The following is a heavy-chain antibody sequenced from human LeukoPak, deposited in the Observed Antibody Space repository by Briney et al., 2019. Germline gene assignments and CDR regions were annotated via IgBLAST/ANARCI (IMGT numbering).Heavy chain of an antibody. D-gene: IGHD3-10*01. Sequence: GGSLRLSCAASGFTFSDYYMSWIRHAPGKGLEWVSYISSTSSYINYADSAKGRFTISRDNSKNTLYLQMNGLRAEDTAVFYCAEVGNYYGSGSYYPHWGQGTLVTVSS. J-gene: IGHJ4*02. CDR3: AEVGNYYGSGSYYPH. CDR2: ISSTSSYI. V-gene: IGHV3-11*03. CDR1: GFTFSDYY.